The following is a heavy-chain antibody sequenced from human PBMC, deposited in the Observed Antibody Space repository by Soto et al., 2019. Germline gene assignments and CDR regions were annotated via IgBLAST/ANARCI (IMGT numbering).Heavy chain of an antibody. CDR1: GYSFTNYW. CDR3: ARRPSDYYGMDV. V-gene: IGHV5-51*01. J-gene: IGHJ6*02. Sequence: GESLKISCKGSGYSFTNYWIAWVRQMPGKGLEWMAIIYPYDSDTTYSPSFQGQVTISADKSINTAYLQWSSLKASDTAFYYCARRPSDYYGMDVWVPETLLVTVSS. D-gene: IGHD1-26*01. CDR2: IYPYDSDT.